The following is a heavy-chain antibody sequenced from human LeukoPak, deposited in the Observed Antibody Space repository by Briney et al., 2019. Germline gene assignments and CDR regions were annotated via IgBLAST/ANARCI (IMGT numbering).Heavy chain of an antibody. J-gene: IGHJ4*02. CDR3: AGTPWFGELTLDY. CDR2: IVVGSGNT. Sequence: SVKVSCKASGFTFTSSTIQWVRQARGQRLEWIGWIVVGSGNTNYAQKFQERVIIIRDMSTTTVYMELSSLRSEDTAVYYCAGTPWFGELTLDYWGQGTLVTVSS. CDR1: GFTFTSST. V-gene: IGHV1-58*02. D-gene: IGHD3-10*01.